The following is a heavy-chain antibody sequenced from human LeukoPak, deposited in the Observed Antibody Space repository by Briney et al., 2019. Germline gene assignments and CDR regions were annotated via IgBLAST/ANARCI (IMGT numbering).Heavy chain of an antibody. V-gene: IGHV1-8*03. Sequence: ASVKVSCKASGYTFTSYDINWVRQATGQGLEWMGWMNPNSGNTGYAQKFQGRVTITRNTSISTAYMELSSLRSEDTAVYYCSRGTYSSSWFLDYWGQGTLVTVS. CDR3: SRGTYSSSWFLDY. J-gene: IGHJ4*02. D-gene: IGHD6-13*01. CDR1: GYTFTSYD. CDR2: MNPNSGNT.